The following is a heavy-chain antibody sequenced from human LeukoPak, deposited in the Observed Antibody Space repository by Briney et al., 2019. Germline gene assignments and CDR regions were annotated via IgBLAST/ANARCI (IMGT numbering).Heavy chain of an antibody. Sequence: GGSLRLSCAASGFTFSTYNMNWVRQAPGKGLEWVSYISSSSGTIYYADSVQGRFTISRDNAKNSLYLQMNSLRAEDTAVYYCTRRLTASGKHYFDYWGQGTLVTVSS. V-gene: IGHV3-48*01. CDR1: GFTFSTYN. J-gene: IGHJ4*02. CDR2: ISSSSGTI. CDR3: TRRLTASGKHYFDY. D-gene: IGHD6-13*01.